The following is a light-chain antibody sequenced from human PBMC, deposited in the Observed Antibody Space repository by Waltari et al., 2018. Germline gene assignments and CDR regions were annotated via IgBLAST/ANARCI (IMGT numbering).Light chain of an antibody. CDR1: QTINSRY. J-gene: IGKJ1*01. CDR2: GTS. Sequence: EVVLTQSPGTLSLSLGERATLSFKAIQTINSRYLACYQHKPGQAPRLLFYGTSSRVLGIPVRFSASGSGTDFTLTINRLEPEDFAVYYCQQYGNSHPAFGPGTKVEIK. V-gene: IGKV3-20*01. CDR3: QQYGNSHPA.